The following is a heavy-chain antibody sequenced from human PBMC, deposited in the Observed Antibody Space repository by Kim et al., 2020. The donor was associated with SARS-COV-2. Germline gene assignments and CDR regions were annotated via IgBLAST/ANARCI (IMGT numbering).Heavy chain of an antibody. CDR1: GFSFSRFW. CDR3: ARDLGNTGY. D-gene: IGHD1-26*01. CDR2: IKQDGSQT. Sequence: GGSLRLSCVVSGFSFSRFWMSWIRQTPGRGPEWVANIKQDGSQTFYLDSVKGRFTISRDNAKQTLYLQLNSLRVEDTAVYYCARDLGNTGYWGQGTHVTV. V-gene: IGHV3-7*01. J-gene: IGHJ4*02.